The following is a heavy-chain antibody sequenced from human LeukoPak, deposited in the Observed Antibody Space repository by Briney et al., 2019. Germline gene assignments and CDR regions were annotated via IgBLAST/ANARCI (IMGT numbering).Heavy chain of an antibody. CDR3: ARRSAAKDAFDI. J-gene: IGHJ3*02. D-gene: IGHD6-25*01. V-gene: IGHV3-7*01. Sequence: PGGSLRLSCAASGFTFSSYWMSWVRQAPGKGLEWVATIRQDGSQKYYVDSVKGRFTISRDNAKNSLYLQMNSLRAEDTAVYYCARRSAAKDAFDIWGQGTMVTVSS. CDR1: GFTFSSYW. CDR2: IRQDGSQK.